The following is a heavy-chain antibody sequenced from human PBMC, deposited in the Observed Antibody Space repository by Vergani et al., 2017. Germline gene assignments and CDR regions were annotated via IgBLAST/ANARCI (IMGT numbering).Heavy chain of an antibody. J-gene: IGHJ4*02. CDR1: GFTFSNAW. Sequence: EVQLVESGGGLVKPGGSLRLSCAASGFTFSNAWMSWVRQAPGKGLEWVGRIKSKTDGGTTDYAAPVKGRFTISRDDSKNTLYLQMNSLKTEDTAVYYCTITMVRGYFEYWGQGTLVTVSS. CDR2: IKSKTDGGTT. V-gene: IGHV3-15*01. D-gene: IGHD3-10*01. CDR3: TITMVRGYFEY.